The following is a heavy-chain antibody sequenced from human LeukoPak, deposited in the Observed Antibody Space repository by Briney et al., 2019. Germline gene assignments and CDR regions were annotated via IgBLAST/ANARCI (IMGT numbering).Heavy chain of an antibody. CDR2: IYYSGST. CDR1: GGSISSGGYY. V-gene: IGHV4-31*03. Sequence: SETLSLTCTVSGGSISSGGYYWSWLRQHPGKGLEWIGYIYYSGSTYYNPSLKSRVTISVDTSKNQFSLKLSSVTAADTAVYYCARLNYYGSGSYYYNWFDPWGQGTLVTVSS. J-gene: IGHJ5*02. D-gene: IGHD3-10*01. CDR3: ARLNYYGSGSYYYNWFDP.